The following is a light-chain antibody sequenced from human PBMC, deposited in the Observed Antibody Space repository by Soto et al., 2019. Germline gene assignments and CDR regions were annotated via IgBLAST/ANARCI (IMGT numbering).Light chain of an antibody. CDR3: CSYTTSNTRQIV. CDR2: DVS. J-gene: IGLJ1*01. Sequence: QPCPDQPSSVFGVTGTVIPISFTGTNSEVVGYNYVSWYQHHPGKAPKLMIYDVSNRPSGVSNRFSGSKSGNTASLTISGLQPEDEADYYCCSYTTSNTRQIVFGTGTKVTVL. CDR1: NSEVVGYNY. V-gene: IGLV2-14*03.